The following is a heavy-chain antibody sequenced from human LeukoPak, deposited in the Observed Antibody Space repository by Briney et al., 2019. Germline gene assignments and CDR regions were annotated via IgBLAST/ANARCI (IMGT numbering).Heavy chain of an antibody. CDR2: IYYSGGT. V-gene: IGHV4-39*01. CDR1: GGSISSSSYY. D-gene: IGHD3-22*01. Sequence: SETLSLTCTVSGGSISSSSYYWGWIRQPPGKGLEWIGSIYYSGGTYYNPSLKSRVTMSVDTSKNQFSLKLNSVTAADTAVYYCVRPGDSSGYYYGFEYWGQGTLVTVSS. CDR3: VRPGDSSGYYYGFEY. J-gene: IGHJ4*02.